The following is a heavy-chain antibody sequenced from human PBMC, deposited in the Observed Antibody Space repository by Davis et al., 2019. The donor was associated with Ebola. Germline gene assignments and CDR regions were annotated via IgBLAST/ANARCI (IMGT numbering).Heavy chain of an antibody. D-gene: IGHD3-10*01. J-gene: IGHJ4*02. Sequence: GESLKISCAASGFTFSDYSMNWVRQAPGKGLEWVSSISSSSDTNYADSVKGRFTISRDNAKNSLYLQMNNLRAEDTAIYYCARHASVAYFDYWGQGTLVTVSS. V-gene: IGHV3-69-1*01. CDR3: ARHASVAYFDY. CDR1: GFTFSDYS. CDR2: ISSSSDT.